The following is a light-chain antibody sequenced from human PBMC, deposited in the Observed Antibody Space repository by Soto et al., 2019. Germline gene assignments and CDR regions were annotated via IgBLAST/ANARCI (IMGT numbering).Light chain of an antibody. CDR3: QSYDSSLSYV. J-gene: IGLJ1*01. V-gene: IGLV2-14*01. CDR2: EVN. Sequence: QSALTQPASVSASPGQSITISCTGTSSDVGGYKFVSWYQHHPGKAPKLMIYEVNNRPSGVPDRFSGSKSGTSASLAITGLQAEDEAAYYCQSYDSSLSYVFGTGTKLTVL. CDR1: SSDVGGYKF.